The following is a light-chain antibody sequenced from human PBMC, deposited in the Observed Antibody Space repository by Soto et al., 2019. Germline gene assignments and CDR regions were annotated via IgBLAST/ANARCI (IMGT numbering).Light chain of an antibody. J-gene: IGLJ3*02. CDR1: SSDVGFYNY. CDR3: SSYTPSDTWV. Sequence: QSVLTQPASVSGSPGQSITISCTGTSSDVGFYNYVSWYQHHPAKAPKLMIYEVTHRPSGVSSRFSGSKSGDTASLTISGLQPEDEADYYCSSYTPSDTWVFGGGTKLTVL. V-gene: IGLV2-14*01. CDR2: EVT.